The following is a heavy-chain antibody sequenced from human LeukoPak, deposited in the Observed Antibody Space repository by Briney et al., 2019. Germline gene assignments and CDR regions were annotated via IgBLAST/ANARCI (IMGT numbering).Heavy chain of an antibody. Sequence: SETLSLTCTVSGGSISSSSYYWGWIRQPPGKGLEWIGEINHSGSTNYNPSLKSRVTISVDTSKNQFSLKLSSVTAADTAVYYCARRNTNPRGYCSGGSCPRFMDVWGKGTTVTISS. CDR2: INHSGST. V-gene: IGHV4-39*07. D-gene: IGHD2-15*01. CDR1: GGSISSSSYY. CDR3: ARRNTNPRGYCSGGSCPRFMDV. J-gene: IGHJ6*03.